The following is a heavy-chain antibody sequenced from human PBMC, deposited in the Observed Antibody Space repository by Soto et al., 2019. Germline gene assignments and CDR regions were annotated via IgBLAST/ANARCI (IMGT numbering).Heavy chain of an antibody. D-gene: IGHD3-3*01. CDR2: IYYSGST. V-gene: IGHV4-39*01. Sequence: SETLSLTCTVSGGSISSSSYYWGWIRQPPGKGLEWIGSIYYSGSTYYNPSLKSRVTISVDTSKNQFSLKLSFVTAADTAVYYCASDKHDFWSGYPTTRIDYWGQGTLVTVSS. CDR1: GGSISSSSYY. CDR3: ASDKHDFWSGYPTTRIDY. J-gene: IGHJ4*02.